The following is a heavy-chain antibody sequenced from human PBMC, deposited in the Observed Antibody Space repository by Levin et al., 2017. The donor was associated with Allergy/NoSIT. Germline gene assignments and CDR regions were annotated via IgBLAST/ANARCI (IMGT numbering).Heavy chain of an antibody. V-gene: IGHV3-72*01. J-gene: IGHJ4*02. CDR2: VNMRSYST. CDR1: GISLSDHY. Sequence: PGGSLRLSCVGSGISLSDHYMDWVRQAPGKGLEWVGRVNMRSYSTQYATFVKGRFIISRDESQNTVFLQVKSLKIEDTAVYYCAAGRSGSGPEDYWGQGTLVTVSS. CDR3: AAGRSGSGPEDY. D-gene: IGHD3-10*01.